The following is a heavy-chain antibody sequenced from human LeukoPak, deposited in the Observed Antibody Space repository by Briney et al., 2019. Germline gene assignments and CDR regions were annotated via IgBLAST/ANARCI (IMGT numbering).Heavy chain of an antibody. V-gene: IGHV3-23*01. J-gene: IGHJ4*02. CDR3: AKSSSLSYSSSWYRTDY. CDR2: ISGSGGST. Sequence: GGSLRLSCAASGFTFSSYAMSWVRQAPGKGLEWVSAISGSGGSTYYADSVKGRFTISRDNSKNTLYLQMNSLRAEDTAVYYCAKSSSLSYSSSWYRTDYWGQGTLVTVSS. CDR1: GFTFSSYA. D-gene: IGHD6-13*01.